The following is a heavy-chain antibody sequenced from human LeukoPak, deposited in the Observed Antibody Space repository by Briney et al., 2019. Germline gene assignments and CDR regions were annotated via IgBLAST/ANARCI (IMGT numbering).Heavy chain of an antibody. V-gene: IGHV1-18*01. CDR1: GYTFTTYS. Sequence: ASVKVSCKASGYTFTTYSISWVRQTPGQGLEWVGWISAYIGNTDYAQKVQGRVTMTTDTSTSTAYMELRSLRSDDTAMYYCARHNPQLGNAFDVWGQGTMVTVSS. J-gene: IGHJ3*01. CDR2: ISAYIGNT. D-gene: IGHD7-27*01. CDR3: ARHNPQLGNAFDV.